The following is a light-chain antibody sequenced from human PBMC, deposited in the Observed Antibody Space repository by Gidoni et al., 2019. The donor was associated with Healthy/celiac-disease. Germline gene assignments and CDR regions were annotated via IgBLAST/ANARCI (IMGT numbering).Light chain of an antibody. CDR3: QQSYSTPPFT. CDR2: AAS. Sequence: DIQMTQSPSSLSASVGDRVTITCRASQSISSYLNWYQQKPGKAPKLLIYAASSLQSGVPSRFCGSGSWTDFTLTISSLQHEDVATYYCQQSYSTPPFTFGPGTKVDIK. CDR1: QSISSY. V-gene: IGKV1-39*01. J-gene: IGKJ3*01.